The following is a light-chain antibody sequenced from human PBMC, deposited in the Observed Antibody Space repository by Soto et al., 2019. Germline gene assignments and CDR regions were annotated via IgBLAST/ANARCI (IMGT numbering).Light chain of an antibody. CDR2: EVS. CDR3: SSYTSSRTLWV. J-gene: IGLJ3*02. CDR1: SSDVGGYNY. Sequence: QSALTQPASVSGSPGQSITISCTGTSSDVGGYNYVSWYQQHPGKAPKLMIYEVSNRPSGVSNRFSGSKSGNTASLTISGLQAEDEADYYCSSYTSSRTLWVFGGGTKVTVL. V-gene: IGLV2-14*01.